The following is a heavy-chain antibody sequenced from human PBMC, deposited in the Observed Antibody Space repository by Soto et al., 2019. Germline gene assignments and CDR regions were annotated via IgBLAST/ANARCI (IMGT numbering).Heavy chain of an antibody. CDR1: GFTFSSYA. Sequence: PASSLRLSCAASGFTFSSYAMSWVRQAPGKGLEWVSAISGSGGSTYYADSVKGLFTISRDNSKNTLYLQMNSLRAENTAAYYGSKNSGWILDYWRQGTVVTVSS. V-gene: IGHV3-23*01. CDR3: SKNSGWILDY. CDR2: ISGSGGST. D-gene: IGHD6-19*01. J-gene: IGHJ4*02.